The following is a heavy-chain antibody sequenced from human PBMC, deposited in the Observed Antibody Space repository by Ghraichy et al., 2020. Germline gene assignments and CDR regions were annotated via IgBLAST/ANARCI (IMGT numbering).Heavy chain of an antibody. J-gene: IGHJ4*02. Sequence: SETLTLTCTVPLGSITGYKSTRIQQSAVKRLKTHDRSYTSGNTRYTPSLMSRVIMSIDTSKKQLSLKLSSVTAADTAVYYCSRGLADGIDFWGQGTLVTVAS. CDR3: SRGLADGIDF. CDR2: SYTSGNT. V-gene: IGHV4-4*07. D-gene: IGHD6-19*01. CDR1: LGSITGYK.